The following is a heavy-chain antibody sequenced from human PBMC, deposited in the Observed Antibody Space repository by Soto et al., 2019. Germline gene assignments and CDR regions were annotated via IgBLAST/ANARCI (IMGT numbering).Heavy chain of an antibody. Sequence: PGGSLRLSCAASGFTFSSYAMSWVRQAPGKGLEWVSAISGSGGSTYYADSVKGRFTISRDNSKNTLYLQMNSLRAEDTAVYYGAYCSNAPCYPLWFDPWGQGTLVTVSS. CDR1: GFTFSSYA. CDR2: ISGSGGST. D-gene: IGHD2-8*01. J-gene: IGHJ5*02. V-gene: IGHV3-23*01. CDR3: AYCSNAPCYPLWFDP.